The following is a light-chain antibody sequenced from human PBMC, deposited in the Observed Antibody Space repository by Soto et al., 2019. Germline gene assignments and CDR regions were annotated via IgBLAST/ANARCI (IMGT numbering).Light chain of an antibody. V-gene: IGKV1-5*03. J-gene: IGKJ1*01. CDR3: QQYNNWPRT. CDR2: KAS. Sequence: DIQMTQSPSTLSASVGDRVIITCRASQSISSWLAWYQQKPGKAPKLLIYKASSLESGVPARFSGSGSGTEFTLTIRSLQSEDFAVYYCQQYNNWPRTFGQGTKVDIK. CDR1: QSISSW.